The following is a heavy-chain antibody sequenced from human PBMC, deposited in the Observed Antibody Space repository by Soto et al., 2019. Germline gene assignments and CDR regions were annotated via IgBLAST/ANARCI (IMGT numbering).Heavy chain of an antibody. CDR1: GGSISGDYY. J-gene: IGHJ4*02. CDR2: IYYSGSS. V-gene: IGHV4-30-4*08. CDR3: ARTPYYDSSGYFDY. Sequence: SETLSLTCIVSGGSISGDYYWSFIRQSPEKGLEWIGYIYYSGSSYSNPALQSRLSMSVDRSKNQFSLKLSSVTAADTAVYYCARTPYYDSSGYFDYWGQGTLVTVSS. D-gene: IGHD3-22*01.